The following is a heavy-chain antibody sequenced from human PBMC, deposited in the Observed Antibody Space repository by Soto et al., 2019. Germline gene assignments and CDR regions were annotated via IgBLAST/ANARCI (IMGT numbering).Heavy chain of an antibody. CDR3: ARESSGYPDS. D-gene: IGHD3-22*01. V-gene: IGHV3-48*02. CDR2: IIVSISTI. CDR1: GFSFSVYS. Sequence: GGSLRLSCAASGFSFSVYSMNWVRQAPGKGLEWVSYIIVSISTIYYADSVKGRFTISRDNAKNSLYLQLSSLRDEDTAIYYCARESSGYPDSWGQGTLVTVSS. J-gene: IGHJ4*02.